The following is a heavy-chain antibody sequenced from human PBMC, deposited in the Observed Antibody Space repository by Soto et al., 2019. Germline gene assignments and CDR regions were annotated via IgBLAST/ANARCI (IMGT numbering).Heavy chain of an antibody. D-gene: IGHD3-22*01. J-gene: IGHJ5*02. CDR2: IRSKANSYAT. CDR3: TRLKILTDYYDSSGYYFNWFDP. Sequence: GGSLRLSCAASGFTFSGSAMHWVRQASGKGLEWVGRIRSKANSYATAYAASVKGRFTISRDDSKNTAYLQMNSLKTEDTAVYYCTRLKILTDYYDSSGYYFNWFDPWGQGTLVTVSS. CDR1: GFTFSGSA. V-gene: IGHV3-73*01.